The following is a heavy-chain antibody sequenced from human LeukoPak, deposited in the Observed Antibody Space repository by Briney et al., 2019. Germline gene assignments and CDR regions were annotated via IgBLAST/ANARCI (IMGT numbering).Heavy chain of an antibody. V-gene: IGHV4-4*07. CDR1: SIXXXY. J-gene: IGHJ5*02. CDR2: IYPSGST. D-gene: IGHD6-13*01. Sequence: SIXXXYWTWIRQPAGKGLEWIGRIYPSGSTNYNPSLTSRVTMSVDTSKNQFSLKLSSVTAADTAVYYCARIYSSSWYWLDPWGQGTLVTVSS. CDR3: ARIYSSSWYWLDP.